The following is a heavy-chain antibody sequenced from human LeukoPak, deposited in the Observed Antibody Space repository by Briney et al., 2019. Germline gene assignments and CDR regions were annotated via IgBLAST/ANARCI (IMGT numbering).Heavy chain of an antibody. CDR2: IQNDGNDK. Sequence: GGSLRLSCAASGLIFSTYGMHWVRQAPGKGLEWVAFIQNDGNDKYYADSVKGRFTVSRDNSKNTLYLQMNSLRGEDTAVYYCARDSWIPGATSYYYYYYMDVWGKGTTVTVSS. V-gene: IGHV3-30*02. J-gene: IGHJ6*03. D-gene: IGHD2-2*01. CDR3: ARDSWIPGATSYYYYYYMDV. CDR1: GLIFSTYG.